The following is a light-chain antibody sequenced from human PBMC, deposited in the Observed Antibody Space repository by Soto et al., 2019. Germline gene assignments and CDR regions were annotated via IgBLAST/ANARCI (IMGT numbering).Light chain of an antibody. Sequence: EIVLTQSPGTLSLSPGERATLSCRASQSVSDMYLAWYQQKPGQAPRLLIYASNRATGIPDRFSGSGSGTDFTLTSSRLEPVDFAVYYCQHYGTSALFGPGTKVEIK. CDR2: AS. V-gene: IGKV3-20*01. CDR1: QSVSDMY. J-gene: IGKJ3*01. CDR3: QHYGTSAL.